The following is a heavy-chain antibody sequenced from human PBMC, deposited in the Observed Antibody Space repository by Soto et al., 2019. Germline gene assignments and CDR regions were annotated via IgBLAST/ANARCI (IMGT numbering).Heavy chain of an antibody. J-gene: IGHJ4*02. V-gene: IGHV4-39*01. CDR3: ARRSAGESSGFALDY. CDR1: GGSISSSSYY. D-gene: IGHD6-19*01. CDR2: IYYSGST. Sequence: SETLSLTCTVSGGSISSSSYYWGWIRQPPGKGLEWIGSIYYSGSTYYNPSLKSRVTISVDTSKNQFSLKLSSVTAADTAVYYCARRSAGESSGFALDYWGQGTLVTVS.